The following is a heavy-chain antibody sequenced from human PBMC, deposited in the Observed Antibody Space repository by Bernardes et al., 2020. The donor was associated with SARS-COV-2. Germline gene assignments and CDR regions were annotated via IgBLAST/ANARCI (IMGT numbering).Heavy chain of an antibody. J-gene: IGHJ5*02. D-gene: IGHD5-18*01. CDR3: ATVVGYSYGGGWFDP. V-gene: IGHV1-18*01. Sequence: ASVKVSCKASGYTFPSYGISWVRQAPGQGLEWMGWISADSGNTAYAQKIQGRVTMTTDTSTSTAYMELRSLRSDDTAVYYCATVVGYSYGGGWFDPWGQGTLVTGSA. CDR1: GYTFPSYG. CDR2: ISADSGNT.